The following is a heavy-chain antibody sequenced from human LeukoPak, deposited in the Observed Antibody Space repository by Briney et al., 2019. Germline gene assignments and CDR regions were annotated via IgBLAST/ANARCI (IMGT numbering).Heavy chain of an antibody. Sequence: SETLSLTCAVYGGSFSGYYWSWIRQPPGKGLEWIGEISHSGSTNHNPSLKSRVTISVDTSKNEVSLRLSAVTAADTAVYFCASVELATTNFGYWGQGSLVTVSS. J-gene: IGHJ4*02. CDR1: GGSFSGYY. CDR3: ASVELATTNFGY. V-gene: IGHV4-34*01. D-gene: IGHD5-24*01. CDR2: ISHSGST.